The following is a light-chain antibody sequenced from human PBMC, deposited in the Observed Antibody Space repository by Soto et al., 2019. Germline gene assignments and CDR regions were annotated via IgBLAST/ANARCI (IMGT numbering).Light chain of an antibody. J-gene: IGKJ1*01. CDR1: QSVSSSY. CDR2: AAS. V-gene: IGKV3-20*01. CDR3: QQYGSSPWT. Sequence: EIVVTQSPCTLSLSTGERATLSCRASQSVSSSYLVWHQQKPGQAPRLLIYAASRRATGIPDRFSGSGSGTDFTLTISGLEPEDFAVCYCQQYGSSPWTFGQGTKVDIK.